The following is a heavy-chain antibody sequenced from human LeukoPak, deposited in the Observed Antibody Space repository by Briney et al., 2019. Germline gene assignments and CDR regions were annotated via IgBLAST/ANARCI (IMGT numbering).Heavy chain of an antibody. J-gene: IGHJ6*02. CDR3: ARDLAPSIAARFYYGMDV. CDR1: GYTLTSYY. CDR2: INPSGGST. Sequence: GASVKVSCKASGYTLTSYYMHWVRQAPGQGLEWMGIINPSGGSTSYAQKFQGRVAMTRDTSTSTVYMELSSLRSEDTAVYYCARDLAPSIAARFYYGMDVWGQGTTVTVFS. D-gene: IGHD6-6*01. V-gene: IGHV1-46*01.